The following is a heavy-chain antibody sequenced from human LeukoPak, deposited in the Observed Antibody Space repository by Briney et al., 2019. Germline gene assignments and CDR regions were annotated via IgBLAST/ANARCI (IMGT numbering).Heavy chain of an antibody. CDR2: IYFSGSR. Sequence: SETLSLTCTVSGASIRSGDHYWSWLRQSPGKGLEWIGYIYFSGSRSSNPSLRSRLTISVGTSKNQFSLKLSSVTAADTAIYYCARGGGGYTLYSFDYWGQGALVTVSS. D-gene: IGHD3-22*01. J-gene: IGHJ4*02. CDR1: GASIRSGDHY. V-gene: IGHV4-30-4*08. CDR3: ARGGGGYTLYSFDY.